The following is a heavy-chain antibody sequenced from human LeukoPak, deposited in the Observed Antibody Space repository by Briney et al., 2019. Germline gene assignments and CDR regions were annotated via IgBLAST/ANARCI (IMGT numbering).Heavy chain of an antibody. V-gene: IGHV1-8*01. CDR1: GYTFTSYG. CDR2: MNPNSGNT. Sequence: ASVKVSFKASGYTFTSYGINWVRQATGQGLEWMGWMNPNSGNTGYAQKFQGRVTMTRNTSISTAYMELSSLRSEDTAVYYCARGPNYGDYFPFDYWGQGTLVTVSS. D-gene: IGHD4-17*01. J-gene: IGHJ4*02. CDR3: ARGPNYGDYFPFDY.